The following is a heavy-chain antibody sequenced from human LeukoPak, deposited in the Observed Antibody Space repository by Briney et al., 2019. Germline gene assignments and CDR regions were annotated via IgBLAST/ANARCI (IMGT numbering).Heavy chain of an antibody. V-gene: IGHV3-7*01. D-gene: IGHD3/OR15-3a*01. CDR1: EFTFSSYW. CDR3: ARDGLGSAFDY. Sequence: PGGSLRLSCAASEFTFSSYWMTWVRQAPGKGLEWVANIKQDGSEEYYVDSVKGRFTISRDNAKNSLYLQMNSLRAEDTAVYYCARDGLGSAFDYWGQGTLVTVSS. CDR2: IKQDGSEE. J-gene: IGHJ4*02.